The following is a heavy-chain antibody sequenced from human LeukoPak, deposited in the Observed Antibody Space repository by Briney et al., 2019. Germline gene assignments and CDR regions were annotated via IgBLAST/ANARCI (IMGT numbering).Heavy chain of an antibody. Sequence: ASVKVSCKASGYTFTSYYMHWVRQAPGQGLEWMGIINPSGGSTSYAQKFQGRVTMTRDMSTSTAYMELSSLRSEDTAVYYCARVSGSYWGAFDIWGQGTMVTVSS. V-gene: IGHV1-46*01. CDR1: GYTFTSYY. CDR3: ARVSGSYWGAFDI. J-gene: IGHJ3*02. CDR2: INPSGGST. D-gene: IGHD1-26*01.